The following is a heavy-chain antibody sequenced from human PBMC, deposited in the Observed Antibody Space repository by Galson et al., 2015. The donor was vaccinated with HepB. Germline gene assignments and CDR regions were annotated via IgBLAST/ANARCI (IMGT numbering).Heavy chain of an antibody. CDR3: ARGGGYGSSWYRGKGMDV. J-gene: IGHJ6*04. D-gene: IGHD6-13*01. CDR2: INHSGST. V-gene: IGHV4-34*01. CDR1: GGSFSGYY. Sequence: AVYGGSFSGYYWSWIRQPPGKGLEWIGEINHSGSTNYNPSLKSRVTISVDTSKNQFSLKLSSVTAADTAVYYCARGGGYGSSWYRGKGMDVWGKGTTVTVSS.